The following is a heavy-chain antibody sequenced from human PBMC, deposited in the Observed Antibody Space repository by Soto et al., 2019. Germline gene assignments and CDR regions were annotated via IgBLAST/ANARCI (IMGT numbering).Heavy chain of an antibody. V-gene: IGHV1-18*01. CDR2: ISAYNGNT. J-gene: IGHJ3*02. Sequence: GASVKVSCKASGYTFTSYGISWVRQAPGQGLEWMGWISAYNGNTNYAQKLQGRVTMTTDTSTSTAYMELRSLRSDDTAVYYCARDRKVFYDSSGTPDAFDIRSQGTMVTVSS. D-gene: IGHD3-22*01. CDR1: GYTFTSYG. CDR3: ARDRKVFYDSSGTPDAFDI.